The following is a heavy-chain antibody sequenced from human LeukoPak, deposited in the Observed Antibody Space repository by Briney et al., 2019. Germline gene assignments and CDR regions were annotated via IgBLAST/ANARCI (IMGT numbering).Heavy chain of an antibody. D-gene: IGHD2-2*02. V-gene: IGHV5-51*01. J-gene: IGHJ4*02. Sequence: AESLKISCKGSGYRFTSYWIGWGRQMPGKGLEWMGLIYPDDSDTRYSPSFQGQVTISADKSISTAYLQWSSLKASDTAMYYCAIGGDSTTSCYSCFDYWGQGTLVTVSS. CDR2: IYPDDSDT. CDR3: AIGGDSTTSCYSCFDY. CDR1: GYRFTSYW.